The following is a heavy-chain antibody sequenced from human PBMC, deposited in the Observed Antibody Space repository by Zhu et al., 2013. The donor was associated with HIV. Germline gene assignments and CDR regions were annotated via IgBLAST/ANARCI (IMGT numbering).Heavy chain of an antibody. CDR2: IIPIFGTA. CDR1: GGTFSSYA. J-gene: IGHJ5*02. D-gene: IGHD3-10*01. V-gene: IGHV1-69*01. CDR3: ASSMVRGAGLFNGWFDP. Sequence: QVQLVQSGAEVKKPGSSVKVSCKASGGTFSSYAISWVRQAPGQGLEWMGGIIPIFGTANYAQKFQGRVTITADESTSTAYMELSSLRSEDTAVYYCASSMVRGAGLFNGWFDPWGQGTLVTVSS.